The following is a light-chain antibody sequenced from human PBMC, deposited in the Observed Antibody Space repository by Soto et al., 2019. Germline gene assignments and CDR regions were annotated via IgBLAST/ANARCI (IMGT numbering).Light chain of an antibody. J-gene: IGKJ5*01. V-gene: IGKV3-11*01. CDR3: QQRSNWPPIT. Sequence: EIVLTQSPATLSLSPGERATLSRRASQSVSSYLAWYQQKPGQAPRLLIYDASNRATGIPARFSGSGSGTDFTLTISSLEPEDFAVYYCQQRSNWPPITFGQGTLLEI. CDR2: DAS. CDR1: QSVSSY.